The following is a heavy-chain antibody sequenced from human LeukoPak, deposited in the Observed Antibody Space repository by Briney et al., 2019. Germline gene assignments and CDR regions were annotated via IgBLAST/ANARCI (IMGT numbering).Heavy chain of an antibody. D-gene: IGHD1-26*01. V-gene: IGHV3-23*01. CDR3: AKDLGGSSSYDP. Sequence: GGSLRLSCAASGFTFSSYAMTWVRQAPGKGLEWVSAISGSGGSTYYADSVKGRFTISRDNSKNTLYRQMNSLRAEDTAVYYCAKDLGGSSSYDPWGQGTLVTVSS. J-gene: IGHJ5*02. CDR2: ISGSGGST. CDR1: GFTFSSYA.